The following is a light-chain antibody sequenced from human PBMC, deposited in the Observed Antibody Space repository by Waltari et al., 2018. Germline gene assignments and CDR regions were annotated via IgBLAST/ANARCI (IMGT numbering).Light chain of an antibody. CDR2: KAS. CDR1: QSISSW. V-gene: IGKV1-5*03. CDR3: QQYNSYSKT. J-gene: IGKJ1*01. Sequence: TCRASQSISSWLAWYQQKPGKAPKLLIYKASSLESGVPSRFSGSGSGTEFTLTISSLQPDDFATYYCQQYNSYSKTFGQGTEVEIK.